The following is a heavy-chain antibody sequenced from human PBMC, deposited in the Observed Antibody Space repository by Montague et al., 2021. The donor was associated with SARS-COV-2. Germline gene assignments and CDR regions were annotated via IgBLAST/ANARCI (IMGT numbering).Heavy chain of an antibody. V-gene: IGHV3-48*03. D-gene: IGHD3-3*01. CDR2: ISSSGSTI. Sequence: SCAASGFTFSSYEMNWIRQAPGKGLECVSYISSSGSTIYYADSVKGRFTISRDNAKNSLYLQMNSLRAEDTAVYYCARGGGIITIFGVGWEGKYYFDYWGQGTLVTVSS. CDR1: GFTFSSYE. CDR3: ARGGGIITIFGVGWEGKYYFDY. J-gene: IGHJ4*02.